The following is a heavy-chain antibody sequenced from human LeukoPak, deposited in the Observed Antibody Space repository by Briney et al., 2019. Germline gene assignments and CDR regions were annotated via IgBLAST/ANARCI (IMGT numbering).Heavy chain of an antibody. Sequence: KPGGSLRLSCAASGFTFSSYSMNWVRQAPGKGLEWVSSISSSSSYIYYADSVKGRFTISRDNSKNTLYLQMNSLRAEDTAVYYCAKTPGSVSSGYDFDYWGQGTLVTVSS. V-gene: IGHV3-21*04. J-gene: IGHJ4*02. CDR3: AKTPGSVSSGYDFDY. CDR2: ISSSSSYI. CDR1: GFTFSSYS. D-gene: IGHD3-22*01.